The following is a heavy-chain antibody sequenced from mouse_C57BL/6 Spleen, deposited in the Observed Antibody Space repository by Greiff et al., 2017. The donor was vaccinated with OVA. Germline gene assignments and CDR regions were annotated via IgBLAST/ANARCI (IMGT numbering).Heavy chain of an antibody. CDR2: IYPGNSDT. CDR3: TREDISGYEGYFDY. V-gene: IGHV1-5*01. CDR1: GYTFTSYW. Sequence: VQLQQSGTVLARPGASVKMSCKTSGYTFTSYWMHWVKQRPGQGLEWIGAIYPGNSDTSYNQKFKGKAKLTAVTSASTAYMELSSLTNEDSAVYYCTREDISGYEGYFDYWGQGTTLTVSS. J-gene: IGHJ2*01. D-gene: IGHD3-2*02.